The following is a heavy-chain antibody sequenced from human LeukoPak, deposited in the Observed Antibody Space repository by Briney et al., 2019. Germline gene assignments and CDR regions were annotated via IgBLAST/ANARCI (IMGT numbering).Heavy chain of an antibody. J-gene: IGHJ6*02. D-gene: IGHD2-15*01. CDR1: GGSISSYY. V-gene: IGHV4-4*07. CDR2: IYTSGST. CDR3: ARASPCGGSCYYYGMDV. Sequence: SKTLSLTCTVSGGSISSYYWSWIRQPAGKGLEWIGRIYTSGSTNYNPSLKSRVTMSVDTSKNQFSLKLSSVTAADTAVYYCARASPCGGSCYYYGMDVWGQGTTVTVSS.